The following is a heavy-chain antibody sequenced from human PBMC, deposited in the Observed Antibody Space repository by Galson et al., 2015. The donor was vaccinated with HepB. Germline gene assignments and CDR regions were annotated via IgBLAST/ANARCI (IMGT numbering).Heavy chain of an antibody. Sequence: CAISGDSVSSNSAAWNWIRQSPSRGLEWLGRTYYRSKWYNDYAVSVKSRITINPDTSKNQFSLQLNPVTPEDTAVYYCARDRGFHCSSTSCYPRYFDYWGQGTLVTVSS. V-gene: IGHV6-1*01. J-gene: IGHJ4*02. CDR2: TYYRSKWYN. CDR3: ARDRGFHCSSTSCYPRYFDY. CDR1: GDSVSSNSAA. D-gene: IGHD2-2*01.